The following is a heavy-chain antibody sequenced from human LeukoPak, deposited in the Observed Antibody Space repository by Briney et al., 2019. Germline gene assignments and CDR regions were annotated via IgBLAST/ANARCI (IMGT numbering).Heavy chain of an antibody. V-gene: IGHV3-23*01. CDR1: GFTFSSYA. J-gene: IGHJ3*02. D-gene: IGHD4-17*01. CDR2: ISGSGGST. Sequence: PGGSLRLSCAASGFTFSSYAMSWVRQAPGKGLEWVSAISGSGGSTYCADSVKGRFTLSRDNSKNTLSLQMNTLRAEHTAVYYCAKGLGDYVLGSFDIGRQGTMVTVSS. CDR3: AKGLGDYVLGSFDI.